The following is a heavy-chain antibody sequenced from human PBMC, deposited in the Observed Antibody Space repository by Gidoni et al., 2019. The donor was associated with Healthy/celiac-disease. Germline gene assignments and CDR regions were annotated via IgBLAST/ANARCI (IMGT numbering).Heavy chain of an antibody. CDR1: GFTFSSYG. CDR2: IRYDGSNK. D-gene: IGHD2-2*01. CDR3: AKGGALCGSGRSSTSCQNWFDP. V-gene: IGHV3-30*02. Sequence: RSCAASGFTFSSYGMHWVRQAPGKGLEWVAFIRYDGSNKYYADSVKGRFTISRDNSKNTLYLQMNSLRADDTALYYCAKGGALCGSGRSSTSCQNWFDPWGQGTLVTVSS. J-gene: IGHJ5*02.